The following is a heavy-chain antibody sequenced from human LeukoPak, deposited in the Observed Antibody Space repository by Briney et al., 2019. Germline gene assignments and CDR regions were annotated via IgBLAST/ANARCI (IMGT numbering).Heavy chain of an antibody. D-gene: IGHD6-19*01. Sequence: GGSLRLSCTASAFTFSSYWMHCFRQAPGKGLVWVSHINSGGSRTSYADSVKGRFTISRDNAKNTLYLQTNSLRAEDAAVYYCARDRYSSAWYEEWGQGTLVTVSS. CDR3: ARDRYSSAWYEE. J-gene: IGHJ4*02. CDR2: INSGGSRT. CDR1: AFTFSSYW. V-gene: IGHV3-74*01.